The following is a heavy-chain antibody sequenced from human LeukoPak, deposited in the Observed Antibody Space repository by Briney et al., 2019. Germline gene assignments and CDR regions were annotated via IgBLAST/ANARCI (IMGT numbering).Heavy chain of an antibody. J-gene: IGHJ4*02. CDR3: AKEGIAARAPFDY. Sequence: PGGSLRLSCAASGFTFDDYAMHWVRQAPGKGLEWVAFIRYDGSNKYYADSVKGRFTISRDNSKNTLYLQMNSLRAEDTAVYYCAKEGIAARAPFDYWGQGTLVTVSS. D-gene: IGHD6-6*01. CDR1: GFTFDDYA. V-gene: IGHV3-30*02. CDR2: IRYDGSNK.